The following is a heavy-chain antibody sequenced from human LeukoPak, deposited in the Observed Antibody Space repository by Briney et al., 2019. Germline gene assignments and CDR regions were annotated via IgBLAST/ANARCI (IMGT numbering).Heavy chain of an antibody. D-gene: IGHD3-16*01. CDR2: ISGSGGST. J-gene: IGHJ4*02. V-gene: IGHV3-23*01. CDR1: GFTFSSYA. CDR3: AKDRLVITFGGVSDY. Sequence: GGSLRLSCAASGFTFSSYAMSWVRQAPGKGLEWVSAISGSGGSTYYADSVKGRFTTSRDNSKNTLYLQMNSLRAEDTAVYYCAKDRLVITFGGVSDYWGQGTLVAVSS.